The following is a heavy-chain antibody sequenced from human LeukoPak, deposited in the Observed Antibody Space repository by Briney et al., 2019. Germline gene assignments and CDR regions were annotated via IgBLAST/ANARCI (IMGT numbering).Heavy chain of an antibody. CDR1: GFTFSSYA. CDR2: IRGSGAGT. V-gene: IGHV3-23*01. D-gene: IGHD2-2*01. CDR3: AKRSTTSTVFGY. Sequence: GSLRLSCAASGFTFSSYAMSWVRQAPGKGLEWVSGIRGSGAGTYYADSVKGRFTISRDNSENTLYLQMSSLRAEDTAVYYCAKRSTTSTVFGYWGQGTLVTVSS. J-gene: IGHJ4*02.